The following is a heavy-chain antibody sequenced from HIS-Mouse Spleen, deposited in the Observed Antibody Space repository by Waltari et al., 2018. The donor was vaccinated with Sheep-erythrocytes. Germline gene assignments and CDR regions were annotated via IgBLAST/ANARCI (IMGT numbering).Heavy chain of an antibody. J-gene: IGHJ4*02. CDR3: AKAGYSYGSPFDY. Sequence: QVQLVESGGGVVQPGRSLRLSCAASGFTFSSYGMHWVRQAPGKGMDWVEVISYDGSNKYYADSVKGRFTISRDNSKNTLYLQMNSLRAEDTAVYYCAKAGYSYGSPFDYWGQGTLVTVSS. CDR1: GFTFSSYG. V-gene: IGHV3-30*18. CDR2: ISYDGSNK. D-gene: IGHD5-18*01.